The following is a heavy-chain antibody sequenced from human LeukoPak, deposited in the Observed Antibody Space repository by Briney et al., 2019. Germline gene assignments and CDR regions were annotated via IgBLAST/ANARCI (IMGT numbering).Heavy chain of an antibody. CDR1: GYTFTGYY. J-gene: IGHJ5*02. CDR3: ARDLLGYDSSTCCYYSWFVP. CDR2: IKPSGGST. Sequence: VASVRVSCTSSGYTFTGYYMHRGRQAPGQGLEWMGIIKPSGGSTSTAQRFQGRVTMTRGMYTRTDAIEMSSVRAEDTAEYSCARDLLGYDSSTCCYYSWFVPSGQGTLVTASS. D-gene: IGHD2-2*01. V-gene: IGHV1-46*01.